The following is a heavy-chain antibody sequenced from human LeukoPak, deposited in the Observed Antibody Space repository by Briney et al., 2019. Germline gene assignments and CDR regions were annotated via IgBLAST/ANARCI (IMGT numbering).Heavy chain of an antibody. D-gene: IGHD3-22*01. J-gene: IGHJ3*02. Sequence: SVKVSCKASGGTFSSYAISWVRQAPGQGLEWMGGITPLLDTVNYAQRFQGRVTITADESTSTAYMELSSLRSEDTAVYYCARDPLYYYGSPYDAFDIWGQGTMVTVSS. CDR3: ARDPLYYYGSPYDAFDI. V-gene: IGHV1-69*13. CDR2: ITPLLDTV. CDR1: GGTFSSYA.